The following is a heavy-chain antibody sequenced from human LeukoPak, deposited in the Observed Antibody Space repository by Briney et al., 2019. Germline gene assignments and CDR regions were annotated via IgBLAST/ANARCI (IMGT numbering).Heavy chain of an antibody. CDR1: GFTFGDYF. V-gene: IGHV3-11*01. CDR2: ITNSGSSI. Sequence: GGSLRLSCVGSGFTFGDYFMSWIRQALGKGLEWVSYITNSGSSIYYADAVKGRFTISRDNVKNSLYLQMNSLRAEDTAVYYCARSGVVTSYYYYYMDVWGKGTTVTVSS. D-gene: IGHD3-3*01. J-gene: IGHJ6*03. CDR3: ARSGVVTSYYYYYMDV.